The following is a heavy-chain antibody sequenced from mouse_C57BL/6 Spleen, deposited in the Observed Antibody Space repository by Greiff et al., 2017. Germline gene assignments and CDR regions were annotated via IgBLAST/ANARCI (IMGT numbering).Heavy chain of an antibody. CDR1: GFTFSDYG. V-gene: IGHV5-17*01. D-gene: IGHD2-5*01. Sequence: EVMLVESGGGLVKPGGSLKLSCAASGFTFSDYGMHWVRQAPEKGLEWVAYISSGSSTIYYADTVKGRFTISRDNAKNTLCLQMTSLRSEETAMYYCAIYYSNYDYYAMDYWGQGTSVTVSS. CDR2: ISSGSSTI. CDR3: AIYYSNYDYYAMDY. J-gene: IGHJ4*01.